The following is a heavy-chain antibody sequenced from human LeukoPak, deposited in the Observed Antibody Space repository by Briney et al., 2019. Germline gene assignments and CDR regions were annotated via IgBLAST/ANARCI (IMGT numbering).Heavy chain of an antibody. Sequence: GGSLRLSGAASGFTFSSYAMSWVRQAPGKGLEWVSTISGSGYSTYYADSVKGRLTISRDNSKNTLFLQMNSLRAEDTAVYYCAKATYSSSWNLYFDYWGQGTLVTVSS. CDR2: ISGSGYST. V-gene: IGHV3-23*01. J-gene: IGHJ4*02. CDR1: GFTFSSYA. D-gene: IGHD6-13*01. CDR3: AKATYSSSWNLYFDY.